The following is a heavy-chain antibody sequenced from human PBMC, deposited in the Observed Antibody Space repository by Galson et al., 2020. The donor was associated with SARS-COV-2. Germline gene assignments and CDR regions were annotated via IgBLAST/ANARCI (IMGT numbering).Heavy chain of an antibody. V-gene: IGHV3-30*02. Sequence: GGSLRLSCAASGFTFSSYGMHWVRQAPGKGLEWVAFIRYDGSNKYYADSVKGRFTISRDNSKNTLYLQMNSLRAEDTAVYYCAKRYSYGVYYFDYWGQGTLVTVSS. CDR3: AKRYSYGVYYFDY. D-gene: IGHD5-18*01. CDR2: IRYDGSNK. J-gene: IGHJ4*02. CDR1: GFTFSSYG.